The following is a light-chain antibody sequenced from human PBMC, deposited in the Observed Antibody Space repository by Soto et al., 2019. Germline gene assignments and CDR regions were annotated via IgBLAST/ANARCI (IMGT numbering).Light chain of an antibody. J-gene: IGKJ4*01. CDR2: GAS. CDR1: QSVSGN. CDR3: QQYNNWPKLT. Sequence: EIVMTQSPATLSVSPGERATLSCKASQSVSGNLAWYQQKPDQAPRLLIYGASTRATGIPARFSGSGSGTEFTLTISSLQSEDFAVYYCQQYNNWPKLTFGGGTKVDIK. V-gene: IGKV3-15*01.